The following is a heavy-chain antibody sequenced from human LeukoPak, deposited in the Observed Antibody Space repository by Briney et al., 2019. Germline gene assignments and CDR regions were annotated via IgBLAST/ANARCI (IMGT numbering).Heavy chain of an antibody. CDR3: ARVDVEAARMYYFDY. D-gene: IGHD6-6*01. CDR2: IYYSGST. Sequence: PSETLSLTCTVSGGSISSYYWSWIRQPPGKGLEWIGYIYYSGSTNYNPSLKSRVTISVDTSKNQFSLKLSSVTAADTAVYYCARVDVEAARMYYFDYWGQGTLVTVSS. CDR1: GGSISSYY. V-gene: IGHV4-59*08. J-gene: IGHJ4*02.